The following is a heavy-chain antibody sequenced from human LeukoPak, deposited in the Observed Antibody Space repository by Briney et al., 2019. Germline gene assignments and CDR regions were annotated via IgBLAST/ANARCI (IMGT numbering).Heavy chain of an antibody. CDR3: ARGDGYKDFDY. CDR1: GGSISSGSYY. J-gene: IGHJ4*02. D-gene: IGHD5-24*01. Sequence: SETLSLTCTVSGGSISSGSYYWSWIRQPAGKGLEWIGRIYTSGSTNYNPSLKSRVTISVDTSKNQFSLKQSSVTAADTAVYYCARGDGYKDFDYWGQGTLVTVSS. CDR2: IYTSGST. V-gene: IGHV4-61*02.